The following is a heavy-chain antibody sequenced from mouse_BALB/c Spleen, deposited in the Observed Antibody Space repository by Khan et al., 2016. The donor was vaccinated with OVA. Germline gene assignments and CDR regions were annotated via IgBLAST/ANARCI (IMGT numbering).Heavy chain of an antibody. CDR3: ARVGYGGFAD. D-gene: IGHD1-1*02. CDR2: ISDGGSYN. Sequence: EVELVESGGGLVKPGGSLKLSCAASGFTFSDYYMYWVRQTPEKRLEWVATISDGGSYNYYPDSVKGRFTISRDNAKNNLYLQMRSLKSEDTAMYDFARVGYGGFADWGQWTLVTVSA. CDR1: GFTFSDYY. V-gene: IGHV5-4*02. J-gene: IGHJ3*01.